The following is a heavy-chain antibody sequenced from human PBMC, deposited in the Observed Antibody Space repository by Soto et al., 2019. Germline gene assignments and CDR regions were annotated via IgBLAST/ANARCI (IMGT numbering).Heavy chain of an antibody. J-gene: IGHJ3*02. CDR1: GGSISSGGYY. CDR2: IYYSGRT. CDR3: ERGFGYYDSSGRTRGAFDI. V-gene: IGHV4-31*03. Sequence: SETLSLTCTVSGGSISSGGYYWSWIRQHPGKGLEWIGYIYYSGRTYYNPSLKSRVTISVDTSKNQFSLKLSSVTAADTAVYYCERGFGYYDSSGRTRGAFDIWGQGTMVT. D-gene: IGHD3-22*01.